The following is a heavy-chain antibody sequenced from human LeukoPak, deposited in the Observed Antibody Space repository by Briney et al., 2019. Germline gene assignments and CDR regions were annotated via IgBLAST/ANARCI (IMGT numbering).Heavy chain of an antibody. D-gene: IGHD3-22*01. Sequence: PSETLSLTCTVSGGSIGSYYTSWIRQPAGKGLEWIGRIYTSGGTVYNPSLKSRVTMSVDTSKNQFSLKLSSVTAADTAVYYCARGVFYYDTSGRGYYFDYWGQGTLVTVSS. CDR2: IYTSGGT. CDR3: ARGVFYYDTSGRGYYFDY. CDR1: GGSIGSYY. J-gene: IGHJ4*02. V-gene: IGHV4-4*07.